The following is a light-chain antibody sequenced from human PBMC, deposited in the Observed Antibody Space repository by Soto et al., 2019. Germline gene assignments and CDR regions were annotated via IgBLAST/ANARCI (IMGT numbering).Light chain of an antibody. J-gene: IGKJ5*01. CDR2: GAS. V-gene: IGKV3-20*01. CDR1: ERLSSVY. CDR3: QQYGGSPRIT. Sequence: IALQLSIGTLSLFPWGRASLSCRASERLSSVYLAWYQQRPGQPPRLLIYGASNRATGIPDRFSGSGSGTDFTLIINRLEPEDVAIYYCQQYGGSPRITFGQGTRLEIK.